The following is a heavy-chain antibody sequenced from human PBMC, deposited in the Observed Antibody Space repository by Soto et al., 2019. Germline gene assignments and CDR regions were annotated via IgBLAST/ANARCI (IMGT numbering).Heavy chain of an antibody. V-gene: IGHV4-39*01. Sequence: SETLSLTCTVSGGSISSSSYYWGWIRQPPGKGLEWIGSIYYSGSTYYNPSLKSRVTISVDTSKNQFSLKLSSVTAADTAVYYCARQHYQLREKFDYWGQGTLVTVSS. D-gene: IGHD2-2*01. CDR2: IYYSGST. CDR1: GGSISSSSYY. CDR3: ARQHYQLREKFDY. J-gene: IGHJ4*02.